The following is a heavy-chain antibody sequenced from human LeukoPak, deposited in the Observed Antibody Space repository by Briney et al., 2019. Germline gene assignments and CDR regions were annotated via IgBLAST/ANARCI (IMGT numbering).Heavy chain of an antibody. CDR1: GFTFSSYS. Sequence: PGGSLRLSCAASGFTFSSYSMNWVRQAPGKGLEWVSSISSSSSYIYYADSVNGRFTISRDNAKNSLYLQMNSLRAEDTAAYYCARDYDYVWGSYRYTEFDYWGQGTLVTVSS. CDR2: ISSSSSYI. D-gene: IGHD3-16*02. J-gene: IGHJ4*02. CDR3: ARDYDYVWGSYRYTEFDY. V-gene: IGHV3-21*01.